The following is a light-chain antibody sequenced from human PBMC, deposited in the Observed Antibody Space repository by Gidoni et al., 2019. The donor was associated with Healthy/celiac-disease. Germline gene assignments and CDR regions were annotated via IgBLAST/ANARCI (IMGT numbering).Light chain of an antibody. V-gene: IGKV3-15*01. Sequence: DIVMTQSPATLSVSPGERATLSCRASQSVSSNLAWYQQKPGQAPRLLIYGASTRATGIPARFSDSGSGTEFTLTISSLQSEDFAVYYCQQYNNWPPWTFGQGTKVEIK. CDR3: QQYNNWPPWT. CDR2: GAS. CDR1: QSVSSN. J-gene: IGKJ1*01.